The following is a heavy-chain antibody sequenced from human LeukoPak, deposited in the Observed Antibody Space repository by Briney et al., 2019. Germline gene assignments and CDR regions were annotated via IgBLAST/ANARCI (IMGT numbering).Heavy chain of an antibody. J-gene: IGHJ4*02. Sequence: GSLRLSCAASGFTVSSNYMSWVRPAPGKGLEWVSVIYSGGSTYYADSVKGRFTISRDNSKNTLYLQMNSLRAEDTAVYYCARDILTGSIEVWGQGTLVTVSS. V-gene: IGHV3-53*01. CDR2: IYSGGST. CDR1: GFTVSSNY. CDR3: ARDILTGSIEV. D-gene: IGHD3-9*01.